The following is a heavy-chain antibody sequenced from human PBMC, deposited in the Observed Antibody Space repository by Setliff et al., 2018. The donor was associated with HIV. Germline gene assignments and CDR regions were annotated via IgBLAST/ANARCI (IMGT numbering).Heavy chain of an antibody. J-gene: IGHJ5*02. V-gene: IGHV4-34*09. Sequence: SETLSLTCAIYGGSFSGNYWSWIRQPPGKGLEWIGYIYNTGDAYYNPPLKGRVTISIDTSKNQFSLRLTSVTAADTAVYYCARWYTTGRGWFDPWGQGTLVTVSS. CDR2: IYNTGDA. CDR3: ARWYTTGRGWFDP. CDR1: GGSFSGNY. D-gene: IGHD6-25*01.